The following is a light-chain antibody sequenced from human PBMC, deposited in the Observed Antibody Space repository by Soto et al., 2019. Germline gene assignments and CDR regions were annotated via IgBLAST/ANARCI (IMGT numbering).Light chain of an antibody. J-gene: IGLJ2*01. CDR2: EVN. Sequence: QSALTQPASVSGSPGQSITISCTGTSSDFGNYNLVSWYQQHPGKVPKLILFEVNKRPSGVSGRFSGSKSGTSASLAISGLRSEDEADYYCAAWDDRLSGLVFGRGTKVTVL. V-gene: IGLV2-14*02. CDR3: AAWDDRLSGLV. CDR1: SSDFGNYNL.